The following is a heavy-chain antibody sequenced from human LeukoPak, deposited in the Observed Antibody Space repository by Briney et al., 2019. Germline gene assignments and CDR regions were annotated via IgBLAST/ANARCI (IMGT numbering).Heavy chain of an antibody. J-gene: IGHJ3*02. Sequence: GGSLRLSCAASGFTFSSHAMSWVRQAPGKGLEWVSAISGSGGSTYYADSVKGRFTISRDNSKNTLYLQMNSLRAEDTAVYYCAKDPSMIVVLGAFDIWGQGTMVTVSS. V-gene: IGHV3-23*01. CDR2: ISGSGGST. D-gene: IGHD3-22*01. CDR3: AKDPSMIVVLGAFDI. CDR1: GFTFSSHA.